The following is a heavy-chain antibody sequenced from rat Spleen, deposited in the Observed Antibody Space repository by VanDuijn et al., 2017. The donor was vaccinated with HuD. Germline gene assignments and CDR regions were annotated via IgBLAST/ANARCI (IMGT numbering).Heavy chain of an antibody. Sequence: EVQLVESGGGLVQPGRSLKLSCAASGFTFSNYGMAWVRQTPTKGLEWVASISSGGDSTYYPDSVKGRFTISRDNAKSTLYLQMNSLRSEDTATYYCTRGGSPRYWGQGVMVTVSS. J-gene: IGHJ2*01. D-gene: IGHD1-11*01. CDR3: TRGGSPRY. V-gene: IGHV5S13*01. CDR1: GFTFSNYG. CDR2: ISSGGDST.